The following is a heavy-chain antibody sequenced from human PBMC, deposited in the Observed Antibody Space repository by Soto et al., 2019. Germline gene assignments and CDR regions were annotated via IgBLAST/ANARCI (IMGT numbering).Heavy chain of an antibody. CDR3: ARPGERWILGYHFDY. CDR1: GGSISSGGYY. Sequence: QVQLQESGPGLVKPSQTLSLTCTVSGGSISSGGYYWSWIRQHPGKGLEWIGYIYYSGSTYYNPSLKSRVTIAVDTSKNQSSLKLSSVTAADTAVYYCARPGERWILGYHFDYWVQGTLVTVSS. D-gene: IGHD2-2*03. V-gene: IGHV4-31*03. J-gene: IGHJ4*02. CDR2: IYYSGST.